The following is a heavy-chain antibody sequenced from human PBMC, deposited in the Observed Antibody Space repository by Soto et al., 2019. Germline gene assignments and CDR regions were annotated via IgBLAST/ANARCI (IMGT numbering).Heavy chain of an antibody. CDR2: INPNSGGT. CDR3: AKDPPTDIVVVVAATDFVY. CDR1: GYTFTGYY. V-gene: IGHV1-2*04. J-gene: IGHJ4*02. D-gene: IGHD2-15*01. Sequence: ASVKVSCKASGYTFTGYYMHWVRQAPGQGLEWMGWINPNSGGTNYAQKFQGWVTMTRDTSISTAYMELSRLRSDDTAVYYCAKDPPTDIVVVVAATDFVYWGQGTLVTVSS.